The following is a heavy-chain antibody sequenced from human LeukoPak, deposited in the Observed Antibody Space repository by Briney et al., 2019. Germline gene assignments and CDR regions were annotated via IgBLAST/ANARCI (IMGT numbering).Heavy chain of an antibody. J-gene: IGHJ4*02. CDR3: ARHLSGITGYTYGRGIDY. CDR1: GFTFSTYG. V-gene: IGHV3-23*01. Sequence: GGTLRLSCAASGFTFSTYGMSWVRQAPGKGLEWVSAISGSGGSTYYADSVKGRFTISRDNSKNTLYLQMNSLRAEDTAVYYCARHLSGITGYTYGRGIDYWGQGTLVTVSS. CDR2: ISGSGGST. D-gene: IGHD5-18*01.